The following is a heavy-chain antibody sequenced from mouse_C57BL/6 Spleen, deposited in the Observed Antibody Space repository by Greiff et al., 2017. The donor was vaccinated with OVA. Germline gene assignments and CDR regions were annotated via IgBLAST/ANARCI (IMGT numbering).Heavy chain of an antibody. D-gene: IGHD2-4*01. CDR3: ASMITTRGVFDY. J-gene: IGHJ2*01. V-gene: IGHV1-53*01. CDR2: INPSNGGT. CDR1: GYTFTSYW. Sequence: QVQLQQPGTELVKPGASVKLSCKASGYTFTSYWMHWVTQRPGQGLEWIGNINPSNGGTNYNEKFKSKATLTVDKSSSTAYMQLSSLTSEDSAVYYCASMITTRGVFDYWGQGTTLTVSS.